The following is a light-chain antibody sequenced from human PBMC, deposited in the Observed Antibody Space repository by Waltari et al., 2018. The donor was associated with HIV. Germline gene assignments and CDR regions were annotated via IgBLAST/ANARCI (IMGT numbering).Light chain of an antibody. CDR1: MSVLYEANSKNY. CDR2: WSS. J-gene: IGKJ1*01. CDR3: QQFYKIPWT. Sequence: DIVMTQSPGFLSVAAGGRATIKCKATMSVLYEANSKNYLAWYQQKPGQPPNLLLSWSSTRESGVSARFSGSGSGTDFTLTINNVESDDAAIYFCQQFYKIPWTFGQGTKVEI. V-gene: IGKV4-1*01.